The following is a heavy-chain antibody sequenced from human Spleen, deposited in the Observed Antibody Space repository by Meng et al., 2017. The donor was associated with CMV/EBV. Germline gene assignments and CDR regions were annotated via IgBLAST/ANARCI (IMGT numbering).Heavy chain of an antibody. V-gene: IGHV3-74*01. D-gene: IGHD1-26*01. J-gene: IGHJ3*02. CDR3: AGDGIVGATYAFDI. CDR2: INSDGSST. Sequence: GESLKISCAASGFTFSSYWMHWVRQAPGKGLVWVSRINSDGSSTSYADSVKGRFTISRDNAKNSLYLQMNSLRAEDTALYYCAGDGIVGATYAFDIWGQGTMVTVSS. CDR1: GFTFSSYW.